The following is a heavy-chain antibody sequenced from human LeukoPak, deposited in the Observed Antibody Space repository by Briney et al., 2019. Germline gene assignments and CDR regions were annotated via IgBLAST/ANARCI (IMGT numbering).Heavy chain of an antibody. V-gene: IGHV1-18*01. CDR1: GYSFTSYG. CDR3: ARPYCSDISCYIGMNY. CDR2: ISPYNGNT. J-gene: IGHJ4*02. D-gene: IGHD2-2*02. Sequence: HRASVKVSCTASGYSFTSYGISWVRQAPGQGLEWMAWISPYNGNTKFAQNFQDRVTMTTDRSASTAYMELRSLRSDDTAMYYCARPYCSDISCYIGMNYWGQGTLVTVSS.